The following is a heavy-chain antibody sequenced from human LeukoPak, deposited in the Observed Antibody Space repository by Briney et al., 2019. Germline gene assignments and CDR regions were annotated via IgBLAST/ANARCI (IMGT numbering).Heavy chain of an antibody. CDR3: ARDLGGTTGAPWYYFDY. CDR2: INPNTGGT. D-gene: IGHD1-1*01. J-gene: IGHJ4*02. Sequence: ALVKVSCKASGYTFTDYYLHWVRQAPGQGLECMGWINPNTGGTNYAQKFQGRVTMTRDTSISTAYMEVSSLRSDDTAVYYCARDLGGTTGAPWYYFDYWGQGTLVTVSS. CDR1: GYTFTDYY. V-gene: IGHV1-2*02.